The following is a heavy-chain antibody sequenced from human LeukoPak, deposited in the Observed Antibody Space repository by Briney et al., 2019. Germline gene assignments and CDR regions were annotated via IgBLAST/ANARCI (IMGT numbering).Heavy chain of an antibody. J-gene: IGHJ5*02. D-gene: IGHD6-19*01. CDR2: VYYSGST. CDR1: GGSISSSSYN. V-gene: IGHV4-39*01. CDR3: ARLVRKRGIAVAGTPGCFAP. Sequence: PSETLSLTCTVSGGSISSSSYNWGWIRQPPGKGLEWIGSVYYSGSTYYNPSLKSRVTMSVDTSKNQFSLKLSSVTAADTAVYYCARLVRKRGIAVAGTPGCFAPWAREPWSPSPQ.